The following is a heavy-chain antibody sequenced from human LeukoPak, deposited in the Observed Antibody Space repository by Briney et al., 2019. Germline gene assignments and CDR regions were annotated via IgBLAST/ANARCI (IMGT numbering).Heavy chain of an antibody. V-gene: IGHV3-15*01. Sequence: GESLRLSCAASGITFSNAWMNWVRPAPGKGLEWVGRIKSNTDGGTTDYAAPVKGRFTISRDDSKDTLYLQMNSLKTEDTALYYCTTYSNGWYAYWGQGTLVTVSS. D-gene: IGHD6-19*01. J-gene: IGHJ4*02. CDR2: IKSNTDGGTT. CDR1: GITFSNAW. CDR3: TTYSNGWYAY.